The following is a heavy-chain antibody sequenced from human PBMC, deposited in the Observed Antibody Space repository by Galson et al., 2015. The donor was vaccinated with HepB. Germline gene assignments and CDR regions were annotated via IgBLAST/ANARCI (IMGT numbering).Heavy chain of an antibody. J-gene: IGHJ3*02. Sequence: SVKVSCKASGFTFTSSTVQWVRQAPGQGLEWMGWINPNSGGTNYAQKFQGRVTMTRDTSISTAYMELSRLRSDDTAVFYCARPLWFGELYAFDIWGQGTMVTVSS. CDR2: INPNSGGT. CDR3: ARPLWFGELYAFDI. CDR1: GFTFTSST. D-gene: IGHD3-10*01. V-gene: IGHV1-2*02.